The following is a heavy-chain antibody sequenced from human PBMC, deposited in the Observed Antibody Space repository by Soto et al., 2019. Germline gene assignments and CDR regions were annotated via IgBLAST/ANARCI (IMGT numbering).Heavy chain of an antibody. CDR2: ISGSGGST. D-gene: IGHD3-10*01. V-gene: IGHV3-23*01. CDR3: AKDSNGSGSSLYYGMDV. Sequence: HPGGSLRLSCAASGFTFSSYAMSWVRQAPGKGLEWVSAISGSGGSTYYADSVKGRFTISRDNSKNTLYLQMNSLRAEDTAVYYCAKDSNGSGSSLYYGMDVWGQGTTVTSP. CDR1: GFTFSSYA. J-gene: IGHJ6*02.